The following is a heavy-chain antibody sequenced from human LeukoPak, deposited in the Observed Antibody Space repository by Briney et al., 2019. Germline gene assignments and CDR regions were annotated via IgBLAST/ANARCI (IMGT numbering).Heavy chain of an antibody. CDR1: GYTFTGYH. CDR2: INPNSGDT. J-gene: IGHJ4*02. Sequence: ASVKVSCKASGYTFTGYHMHWVRQAPGQGLEWMGRINPNSGDTNYAQKFQGRVTMTRDASISTAYMELSRLRSDDTAVYYCARDYCSSTSCLFDYWGQGALVTVSS. CDR3: ARDYCSSTSCLFDY. D-gene: IGHD2-2*01. V-gene: IGHV1-2*06.